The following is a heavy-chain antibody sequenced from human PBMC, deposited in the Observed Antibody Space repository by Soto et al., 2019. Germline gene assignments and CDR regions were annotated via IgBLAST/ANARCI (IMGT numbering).Heavy chain of an antibody. CDR1: GGSISSYY. Sequence: KASETLSLTCTVSGGSISSYYWSWIRQPAGKGLEWIGRIYTSGSTNYNPSLKSRVTISVDTSKNQFTLKLSSVTAADTAVYYCARACSSNSCYDVFDYWGRGTLVTVSS. D-gene: IGHD2-2*01. CDR3: ARACSSNSCYDVFDY. J-gene: IGHJ4*02. CDR2: IYTSGST. V-gene: IGHV4-4*07.